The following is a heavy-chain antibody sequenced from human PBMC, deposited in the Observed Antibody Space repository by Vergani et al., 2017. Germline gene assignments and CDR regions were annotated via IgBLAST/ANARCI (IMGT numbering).Heavy chain of an antibody. CDR2: IFSNDEK. V-gene: IGHV2-26*01. CDR3: ARTTYYYGSGSYDY. Sequence: QVTLKESGPVLVKPTETITLTCTVSGFSLSNARMGVSWIRQPPGKALEWLAHIFSNDEKSYSTSLKSRLTISKDTSKSQVVLTMTNMDPVDTATYYCARTTYYYGSGSYDYWGQGTLVTVSS. D-gene: IGHD3-10*01. CDR1: GFSLSNARMG. J-gene: IGHJ4*02.